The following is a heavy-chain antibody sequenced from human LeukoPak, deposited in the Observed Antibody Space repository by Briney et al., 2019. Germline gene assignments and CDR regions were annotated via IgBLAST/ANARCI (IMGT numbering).Heavy chain of an antibody. CDR2: ISSSSSTI. CDR3: ARDRDGSNTYYYMDV. J-gene: IGHJ6*03. D-gene: IGHD1-26*01. CDR1: AFTFSDNY. V-gene: IGHV3-11*04. Sequence: PGGSLRLSCAVSAFTFSDNYMTWVRQAPGKGLEWVSYISSSSSTIYYADSVKGRFTISRDNAKNSLYLQMNSLRAEDTAVYYCARDRDGSNTYYYMDVWGKGTTVTVSS.